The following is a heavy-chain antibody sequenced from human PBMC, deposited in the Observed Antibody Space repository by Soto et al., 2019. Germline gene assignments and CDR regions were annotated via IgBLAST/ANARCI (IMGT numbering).Heavy chain of an antibody. CDR2: IYYSGST. V-gene: IGHV4-59*08. J-gene: IGHJ4*02. D-gene: IGHD4-17*01. CDR1: GGSIISYD. CDR3: ARQDYGDYLFDY. Sequence: PSEPLCLTNSVAGGSIISYDCSWIRQPPGKELQYIGYIYYSGSTNYNPSLKSRVTISVDTSKNQFSLKLSSVTAADTAVYYCARQDYGDYLFDYWGQGTLVTVSP.